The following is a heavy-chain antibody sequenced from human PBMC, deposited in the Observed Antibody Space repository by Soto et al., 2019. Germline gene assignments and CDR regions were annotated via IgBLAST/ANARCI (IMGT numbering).Heavy chain of an antibody. D-gene: IGHD1-26*01. Sequence: ASVKVSCKASGGTFSSYAIIWVRQAPGQGLEWMGGIIPIFGTANYAQKFQGRVTITADESTSTAYMELSSLRSEDTAVYYCARDLLPSQNWFDPWGQGTLVTVSS. J-gene: IGHJ5*02. CDR1: GGTFSSYA. CDR2: IIPIFGTA. V-gene: IGHV1-69*13. CDR3: ARDLLPSQNWFDP.